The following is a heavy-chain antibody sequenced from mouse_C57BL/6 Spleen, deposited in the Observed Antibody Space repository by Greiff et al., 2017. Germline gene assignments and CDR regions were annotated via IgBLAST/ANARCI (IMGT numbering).Heavy chain of an antibody. CDR3: ARSPEGYYGAMDY. Sequence: EVMLVESGPELVKPGDSVKISCKASGYSFTGYFMNWVMQSHGKSLEWIGRINPYNGVTFYNQKFKGKATLTVDKSSSTAHMELRSLTSEDSAVYYCARSPEGYYGAMDYWGQGTSVTVSS. V-gene: IGHV1-20*01. CDR1: GYSFTGYF. CDR2: INPYNGVT. J-gene: IGHJ4*01. D-gene: IGHD1-1*01.